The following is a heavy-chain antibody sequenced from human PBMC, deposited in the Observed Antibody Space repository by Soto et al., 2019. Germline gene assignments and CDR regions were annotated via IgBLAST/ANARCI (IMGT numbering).Heavy chain of an antibody. CDR1: GFTFSSNY. CDR2: IYSGGST. J-gene: IGHJ5*02. V-gene: IGHV3-53*01. Sequence: GGSLRLSCAASGFTFSSNYMSWVRQAPGKGLEWVSVIYSGGSTYYADSVKGRFTISRDNSKNTLYLHMNSLRAEDTAVYYCARDIAAGSGFDPWGQGTLVTVSS. D-gene: IGHD6-13*01. CDR3: ARDIAAGSGFDP.